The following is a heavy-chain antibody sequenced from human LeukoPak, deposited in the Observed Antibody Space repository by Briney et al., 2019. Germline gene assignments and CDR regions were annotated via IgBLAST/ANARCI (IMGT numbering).Heavy chain of an antibody. CDR1: GFTFSNYE. CDR3: AKGFDY. V-gene: IGHV3-30*18. CDR2: ISYDGSNK. Sequence: GGSLRLSCAASGFTFSNYEMNWVRQAPGKGLEWVAVISYDGSNKYYADSVKGRFTISRDNSKNTLYLQMNSLRAEDTAVYYCAKGFDYWGQGTLVTVSS. J-gene: IGHJ4*02.